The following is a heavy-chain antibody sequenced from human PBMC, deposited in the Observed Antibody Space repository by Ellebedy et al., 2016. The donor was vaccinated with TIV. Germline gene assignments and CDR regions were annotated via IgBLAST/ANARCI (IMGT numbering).Heavy chain of an antibody. J-gene: IGHJ4*02. Sequence: AASVKVSCQASGYTFTGSYILWVRQAHGQGLEWVAWINPNSGETAYAQNLQGRVTVTGDTSISTAYMELSRLISDDTAVYYCVRDLTNYGSSSYWGQGTLVTVSS. V-gene: IGHV1-2*02. CDR3: VRDLTNYGSSSY. CDR1: GYTFTGSY. CDR2: INPNSGET. D-gene: IGHD3-22*01.